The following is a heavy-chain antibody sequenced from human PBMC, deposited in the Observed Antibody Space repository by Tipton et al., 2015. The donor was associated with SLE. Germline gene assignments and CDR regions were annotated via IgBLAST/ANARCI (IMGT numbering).Heavy chain of an antibody. J-gene: IGHJ6*03. CDR2: MYRDGTT. CDR1: GFTFSYHW. D-gene: IGHD3-10*01. CDR3: ARALLWFGDHMDA. V-gene: IGHV3-66*02. Sequence: SLRLSCAASGFTFSYHWMTWVRQPPGKGLEWVSVMYRDGTTYYADFVQGRFTVYRDNSKNTLYLQMNSLRAEDTAVYYCARALLWFGDHMDAWGKGTTVTVSS.